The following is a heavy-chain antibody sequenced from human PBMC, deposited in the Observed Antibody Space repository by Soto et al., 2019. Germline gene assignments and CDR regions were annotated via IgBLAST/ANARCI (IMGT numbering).Heavy chain of an antibody. D-gene: IGHD3-10*01. Sequence: EVQLLESGGGLVQPGGSLRISCAASGFTFSSYAMSWVRQAPGKGLEWVSAISGSGGSTYYADSVKGRFTISRDNSKNTLYLQMNSLRAEDTAVYYCAPHLWFGELYYWGLGTLVTVSS. V-gene: IGHV3-23*01. J-gene: IGHJ4*02. CDR1: GFTFSSYA. CDR3: APHLWFGELYY. CDR2: ISGSGGST.